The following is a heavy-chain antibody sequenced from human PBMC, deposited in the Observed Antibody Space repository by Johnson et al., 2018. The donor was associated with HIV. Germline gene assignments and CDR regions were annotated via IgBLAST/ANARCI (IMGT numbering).Heavy chain of an antibody. V-gene: IGHV3-66*02. D-gene: IGHD6-6*01. CDR2: IFSVGDV. CDR1: GITVGTNY. CDR3: ARDRREYSSSRWPDAFDI. Sequence: VQLVESGGGLVQPGGSLRLSCAAPGITVGTNYMSWVRQAPGKGLEWVSVIFSVGDVYYADSVKGRFTISRDNSKNTLYLQMISLRGEDTAVCYCARDRREYSSSRWPDAFDIWGQGTMVTVSS. J-gene: IGHJ3*02.